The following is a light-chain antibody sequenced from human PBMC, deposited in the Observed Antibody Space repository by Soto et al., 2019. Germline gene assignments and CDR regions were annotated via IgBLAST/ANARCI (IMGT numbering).Light chain of an antibody. CDR2: GAS. V-gene: IGKV3-20*01. CDR3: QQYGSSPRT. CDR1: QSVSNNH. Sequence: EIVMTQSPATLSVSPGERATLPCRASQSVSNNHLAWYQQKPGQAPRLLIYGASNRATGIPDRFSGSGSGTDFTLTISRLEPEDFAVYYCQQYGSSPRTFGQGTKVDIK. J-gene: IGKJ1*01.